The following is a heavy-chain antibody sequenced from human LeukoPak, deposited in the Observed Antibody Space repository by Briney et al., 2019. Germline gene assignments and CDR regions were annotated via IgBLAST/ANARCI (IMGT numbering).Heavy chain of an antibody. J-gene: IGHJ4*02. V-gene: IGHV3-21*01. D-gene: IGHD1-26*01. CDR3: AISGKREDSGSYGFDY. CDR2: ISSSSSYI. Sequence: GGSLRLSCAASGFTVSSKYMSWVRQAPGKGLEWVSSISSSSSYIYYADSVKGRFTISRDNAKNSLYLQMNSLRAEDTAVYYCAISGKREDSGSYGFDYWGQGTLVTVSS. CDR1: GFTVSSKY.